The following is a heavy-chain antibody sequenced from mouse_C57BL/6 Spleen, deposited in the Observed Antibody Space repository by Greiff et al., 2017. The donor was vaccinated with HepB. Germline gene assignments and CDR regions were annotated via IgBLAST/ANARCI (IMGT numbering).Heavy chain of an antibody. D-gene: IGHD1-1*01. CDR2: IDPSDSYT. J-gene: IGHJ4*01. CDR1: GYTFTSYW. V-gene: IGHV1-69*01. CDR3: ERRNYYGSSYDYYAMDY. Sequence: QVQLKQSGAELVMPGASVKLSCKASGYTFTSYWMHWVKQRPGQGLEWIGEIDPSDSYTNYNQKFKGKSTLTVDKSSSTAYMQLSSLTSEDSAVYYCERRNYYGSSYDYYAMDYWGQGTSVTVSS.